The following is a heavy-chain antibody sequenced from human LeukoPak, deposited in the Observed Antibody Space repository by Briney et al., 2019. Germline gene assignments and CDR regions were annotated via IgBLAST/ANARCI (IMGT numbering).Heavy chain of an antibody. CDR2: IYHSGST. D-gene: IGHD2-15*01. CDR1: GGSISSSNW. CDR3: ARDARYCSGGSCSRTGPFQH. V-gene: IGHV4-4*02. J-gene: IGHJ1*01. Sequence: SETLSLTWAVSGGSISSSNWWRWVRQPPGKGLEWIGEIYHSGSTNYNPSLKSRVTISVDKSKNQFSLKLSSVTAADTAVYYCARDARYCSGGSCSRTGPFQHWGQGTLVTVSS.